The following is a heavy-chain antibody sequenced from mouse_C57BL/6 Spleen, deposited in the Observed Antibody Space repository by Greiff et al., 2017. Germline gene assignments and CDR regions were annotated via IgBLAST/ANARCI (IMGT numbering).Heavy chain of an antibody. D-gene: IGHD1-1*01. CDR1: GYAFSSSW. CDR2: IYPGDGDT. J-gene: IGHJ3*01. CDR3: AREGSYYGSSYLFAY. Sequence: QVQLKESGPELVKPGASVKISCKASGYAFSSSWMNWVKQRPGKGLEWIGRIYPGDGDTNYNGKFKGKATLTADKSSSTAYMQLSSLTSEDSAVYFCAREGSYYGSSYLFAYWGQGTLVTVSA. V-gene: IGHV1-82*01.